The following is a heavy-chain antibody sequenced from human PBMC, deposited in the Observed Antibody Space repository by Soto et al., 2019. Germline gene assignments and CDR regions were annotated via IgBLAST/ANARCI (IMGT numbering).Heavy chain of an antibody. CDR1: GFTFSSYA. CDR3: ARTLIVVVSAFDY. CDR2: ISYDGSNK. D-gene: IGHD3-22*01. Sequence: PGGSLRLSCAASGFTFSSYAMHWVRQAPGKGLEWVAVISYDGSNKYYADSVKGRFTISRGNSKNTLYLQMNSLRAEDTAVYYCARTLIVVVSAFDYWGQGTLVTVSS. J-gene: IGHJ4*02. V-gene: IGHV3-30-3*01.